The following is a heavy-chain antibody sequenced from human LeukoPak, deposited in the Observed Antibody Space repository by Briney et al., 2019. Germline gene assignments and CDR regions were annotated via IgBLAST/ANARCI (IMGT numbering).Heavy chain of an antibody. CDR2: INTNTGNP. Sequence: ASVKVSCKASGYTFTSYAMNWVRQAPGQGLEWMGWINTNTGNPTYAQGFTGRFVFSLDTSVSTAYLQISSLKAEDTAVYYCARKLAPHYYYYGMDVWGQGTTVTVSS. V-gene: IGHV7-4-1*02. CDR3: ARKLAPHYYYYGMDV. J-gene: IGHJ6*02. CDR1: GYTFTSYA.